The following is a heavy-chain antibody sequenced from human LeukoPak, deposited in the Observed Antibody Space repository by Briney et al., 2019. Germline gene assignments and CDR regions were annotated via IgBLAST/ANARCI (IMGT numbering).Heavy chain of an antibody. J-gene: IGHJ5*02. Sequence: PSETLSLTCTVSGGSISSYYWSWIRQPPGKGLEWIGYIYYSGSTNYNPSLKSRVTISVDTSKNHFSLKLSSVTAADTAVYYCARDPGYSYGQGFDPRGQGTLVTVSS. D-gene: IGHD5-18*01. CDR3: ARDPGYSYGQGFDP. CDR1: GGSISSYY. CDR2: IYYSGST. V-gene: IGHV4-59*01.